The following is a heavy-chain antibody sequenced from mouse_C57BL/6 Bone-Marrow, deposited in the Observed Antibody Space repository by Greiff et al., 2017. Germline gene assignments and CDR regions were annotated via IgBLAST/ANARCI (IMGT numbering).Heavy chain of an antibody. CDR2: ISSGSSTI. V-gene: IGHV5-17*01. D-gene: IGHD1-1*01. CDR1: GFTFSDYG. J-gene: IGHJ2*01. Sequence: EVQRVESGGGLVKPGGSLKLSCAASGFTFSDYGMHWVRQAPEKGLEWVAYISSGSSTIYYADTVKGRFTISRDNAKNPLFLQMTSLRSEDTAMYYCAGGATVHFDYWGQGTTLTVSS. CDR3: AGGATVHFDY.